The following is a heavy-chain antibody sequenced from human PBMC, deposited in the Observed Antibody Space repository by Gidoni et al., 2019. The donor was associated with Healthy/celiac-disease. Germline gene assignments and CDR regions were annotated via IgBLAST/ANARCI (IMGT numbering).Heavy chain of an antibody. CDR1: GFTFCHCG. CDR3: AKTATERIYGGSYVYFDY. J-gene: IGHJ4*02. D-gene: IGHD1-26*01. V-gene: IGHV3-30*18. Sequence: VQLVESGGGVVQPGRCLSLSCADSGFTFCHCGMHCVRQAPGKGLEWVAVISYDGSNKYYADSVKGRFTISRDNSKNTLYLQMNSLRAEDTAVYYCAKTATERIYGGSYVYFDYWGQGTLVTVSS. CDR2: ISYDGSNK.